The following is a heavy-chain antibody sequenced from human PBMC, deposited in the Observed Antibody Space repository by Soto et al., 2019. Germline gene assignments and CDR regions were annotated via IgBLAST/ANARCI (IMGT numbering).Heavy chain of an antibody. V-gene: IGHV3-30*04. CDR3: ARARCNTDCYLVDY. CDR1: GFTFSTSA. CDR2: MSSDGIQK. Sequence: QVQLVESGGGVVQPGRSLRISCAASGFTFSTSAMHWVRQAPGKGLEWVALMSSDGIQKSYADSVKGRFTISRDNAENTMYLQMNSLRLEDTAVYHCARARCNTDCYLVDYWGLGTLVTVSS. D-gene: IGHD2-21*02. J-gene: IGHJ4*02.